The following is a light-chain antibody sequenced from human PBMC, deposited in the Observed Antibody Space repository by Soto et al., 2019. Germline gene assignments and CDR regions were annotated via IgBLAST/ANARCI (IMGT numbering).Light chain of an antibody. J-gene: IGKJ1*01. CDR2: GAS. CDR3: QHYNSYSEA. V-gene: IGKV3-15*01. Sequence: IEMTHSPATLCVSPWEGATLSFRANQSVRSNLAWYQQKPGQAPRLLIYGASTRATGIPARFSGSGSGTEFTLTISSLQPDDFATYYCQHYNSYSEAFGQGTKVDIK. CDR1: QSVRSN.